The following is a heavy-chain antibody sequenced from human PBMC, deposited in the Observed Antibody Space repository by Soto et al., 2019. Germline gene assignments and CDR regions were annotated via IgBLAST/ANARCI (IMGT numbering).Heavy chain of an antibody. V-gene: IGHV1-69*12. CDR1: GGTFSSYA. CDR2: IIPIFGTA. D-gene: IGHD3-3*01. Sequence: QVQLVQSGAEVKKPGSSVKVSCKASGGTFSSYAISWVRQAPGQGLEWMGGIIPIFGTANYAQKFQGRVTIXXEXSXGTAYMELSSLGSEDTAVYYWANRPVGAEWVGYFQHWGQGTLVTVSS. CDR3: ANRPVGAEWVGYFQH. J-gene: IGHJ1*01.